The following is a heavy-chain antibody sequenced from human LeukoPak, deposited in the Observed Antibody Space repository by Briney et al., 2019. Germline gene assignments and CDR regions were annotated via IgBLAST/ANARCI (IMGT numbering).Heavy chain of an antibody. D-gene: IGHD2-21*02. CDR1: RHSFHSHW. CDR2: IYPGDSDT. J-gene: IGHJ4*02. Sequence: GESLKISCKGPRHSFHSHWIGWVRQMPGKGLEWMGIIYPGDSDTRYSPSFQGQVTISADKSISTAYLQWNSLEASDSAIYYCARRGDSDFRIDWGQGTLVTVSS. CDR3: ARRGDSDFRID. V-gene: IGHV5-51*01.